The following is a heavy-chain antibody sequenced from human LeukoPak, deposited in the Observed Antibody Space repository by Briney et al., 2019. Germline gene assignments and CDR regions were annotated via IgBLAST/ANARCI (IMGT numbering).Heavy chain of an antibody. V-gene: IGHV4-34*01. CDR2: INHSGST. Sequence: SETLSLTCAVYGGSFSGYYWSWIRQPPGKGLEWIGEINHSGSTNYNPSLKSRVTISVDTSKNQFSLKLSSVTAADTAVYYCARVAVLFGLNYYYYMDVWGKGTTVTISS. CDR1: GGSFSGYY. CDR3: ARVAVLFGLNYYYYMDV. J-gene: IGHJ6*03. D-gene: IGHD3-10*01.